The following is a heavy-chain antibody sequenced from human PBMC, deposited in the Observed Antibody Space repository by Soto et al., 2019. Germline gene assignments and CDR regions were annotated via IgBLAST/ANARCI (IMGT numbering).Heavy chain of an antibody. Sequence: GGPLRLSCAVSVFTFSSYELNWFRQAPLNVLEWVSYISSSGSTIYYADSVKGRFTISRDNAKNSLYLQMNSLRAEDTAVYYCATVYSNGLAYYYYGMDVWGQGTTVTVSS. J-gene: IGHJ6*02. CDR2: ISSSGSTI. CDR1: VFTFSSYE. CDR3: ATVYSNGLAYYYYGMDV. V-gene: IGHV3-48*03. D-gene: IGHD6-19*01.